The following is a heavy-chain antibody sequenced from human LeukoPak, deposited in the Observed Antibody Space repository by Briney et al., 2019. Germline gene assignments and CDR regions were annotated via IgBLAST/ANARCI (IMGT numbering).Heavy chain of an antibody. D-gene: IGHD2-2*01. Sequence: GASVTVSCQASGYTFNTKGIRWVRQAPGHGLEWMGWISVYDGTTKYSQNFQGRVAMTTDTSTATTYMELRSLRSDDTAVYYCARDSDLAVVPVASLYRWFDTWGQGTLVTVSS. V-gene: IGHV1-18*01. CDR2: ISVYDGTT. J-gene: IGHJ5*02. CDR1: GYTFNTKG. CDR3: ARDSDLAVVPVASLYRWFDT.